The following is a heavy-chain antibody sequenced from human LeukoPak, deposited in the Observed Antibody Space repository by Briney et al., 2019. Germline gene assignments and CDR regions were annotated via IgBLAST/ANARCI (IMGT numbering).Heavy chain of an antibody. Sequence: GASVKVSCKASGYTFTSYGISWVRQAPGQGLEWMGWISAYNGNTNYAQKLQGRVTMTTDTSTSTAYMELRSLRSDDTAVYYCARVTVAAGIWSFAYWGQGTLVTVSS. CDR3: ARVTVAAGIWSFAY. CDR2: ISAYNGNT. CDR1: GYTFTSYG. V-gene: IGHV1-18*01. J-gene: IGHJ4*02. D-gene: IGHD6-13*01.